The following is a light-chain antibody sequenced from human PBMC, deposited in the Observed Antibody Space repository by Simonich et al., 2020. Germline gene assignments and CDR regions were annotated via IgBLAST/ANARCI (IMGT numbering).Light chain of an antibody. CDR2: DVS. J-gene: IGLJ1*01. CDR1: NSDVGGYNY. Sequence: QSALTQPASVSGSPGQSITISCTGTNSDVGGYNYVSWYQQHPGQAPKLMIYDVSNRPSGVSTRFSGSKSGNTASLTNSGLQAEDEADYYCSSYTSSSTRVFGTGTKVTVL. V-gene: IGLV2-14*03. CDR3: SSYTSSSTRV.